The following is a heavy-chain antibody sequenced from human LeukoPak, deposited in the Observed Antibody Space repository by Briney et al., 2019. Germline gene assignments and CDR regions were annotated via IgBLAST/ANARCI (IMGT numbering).Heavy chain of an antibody. Sequence: PSETLSLTCDVSGVSINTCCYYWTWIRQPPGKGLEWIGYKYYSGSTRYNSSLRSRLTISLDSSKNQFSMRLTSVTAADTAVYYCARGRSYGFDFDSWGPGTLVIVSS. D-gene: IGHD5-18*01. V-gene: IGHV4-61*01. CDR1: GVSINTCCYY. CDR3: ARGRSYGFDFDS. J-gene: IGHJ4*02. CDR2: KYYSGST.